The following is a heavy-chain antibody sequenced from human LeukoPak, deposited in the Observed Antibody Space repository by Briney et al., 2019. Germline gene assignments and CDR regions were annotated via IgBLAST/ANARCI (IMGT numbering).Heavy chain of an antibody. CDR1: GGSFSSYY. V-gene: IGHV4-4*07. CDR3: PGDSGIRYFEWLSQGFGFDP. CDR2: IYTTGST. D-gene: IGHD3-9*01. Sequence: PSETLSLTCTVSGGSFSSYYWSWIRQPAGKGLEWIGRIYTTGSTNYNPSLKSRVAMSLDTSKNQFSLKLSSVTAADTAVYYCPGDSGIRYFEWLSQGFGFDPWGQGTLVTISS. J-gene: IGHJ5*02.